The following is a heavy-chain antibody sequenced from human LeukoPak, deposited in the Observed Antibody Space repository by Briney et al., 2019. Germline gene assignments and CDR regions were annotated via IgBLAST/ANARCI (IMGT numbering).Heavy chain of an antibody. J-gene: IGHJ4*02. Sequence: GGSLRLSCAASGFTLSSYAMSWVRQAPGKGLEWVSLISGNAGSTYYADSVKGRFTISRDITKNTLYLQMNSLRAEDTAVYYCAKYGNWGSAGDYWGQGTLVTVSS. CDR1: GFTLSSYA. D-gene: IGHD7-27*01. V-gene: IGHV3-23*01. CDR2: ISGNAGST. CDR3: AKYGNWGSAGDY.